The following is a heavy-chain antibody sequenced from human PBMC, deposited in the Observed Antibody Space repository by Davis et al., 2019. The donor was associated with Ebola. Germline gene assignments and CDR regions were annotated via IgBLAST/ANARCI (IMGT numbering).Heavy chain of an antibody. CDR3: ATSESFFDYAAYFHY. J-gene: IGHJ4*02. V-gene: IGHV3-21*06. D-gene: IGHD3-16*01. Sequence: GGSLRLSCAAPGFPFSSYTMNWVRKAPGKGLEWVSSISSDGSYIFYADSAKGRFTISRDNAKNSLYLQMNSLKAEDTAVYFCATSESFFDYAAYFHYWGQGTLLTVSS. CDR2: ISSDGSYI. CDR1: GFPFSSYT.